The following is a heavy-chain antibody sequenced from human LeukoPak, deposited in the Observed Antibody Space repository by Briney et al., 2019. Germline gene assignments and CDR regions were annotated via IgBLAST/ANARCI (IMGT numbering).Heavy chain of an antibody. D-gene: IGHD2-21*02. Sequence: GGSLRLSCAASGFTFSSYAMHWVRQAPGKGLEWVAVISYDGSNKYYADSVKGRFTISRDNSKNTLYLQMNSLRAEDTALYYCAKSPRFGFLVARRTSTCGGDCYFDYWGQGTLVTVSS. J-gene: IGHJ4*02. CDR2: ISYDGSNK. CDR1: GFTFSSYA. CDR3: AKSPRFGFLVARRTSTCGGDCYFDY. V-gene: IGHV3-30-3*02.